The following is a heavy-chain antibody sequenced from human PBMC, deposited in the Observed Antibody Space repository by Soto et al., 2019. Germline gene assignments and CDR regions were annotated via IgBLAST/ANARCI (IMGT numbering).Heavy chain of an antibody. Sequence: EVQLVESGGGLVQPGGPLRLSCAASGFPFSSYSMNWVRQAPGKGLDWVSYISSSGSTIYYADSVKGRFTISRDNAKNSLYLQMNRLRDEDTAVYYCARDITMNNWVDPWGQGTLVTVSS. CDR3: ARDITMNNWVDP. J-gene: IGHJ5*02. CDR2: ISSSGSTI. CDR1: GFPFSSYS. V-gene: IGHV3-48*02. D-gene: IGHD3-3*01.